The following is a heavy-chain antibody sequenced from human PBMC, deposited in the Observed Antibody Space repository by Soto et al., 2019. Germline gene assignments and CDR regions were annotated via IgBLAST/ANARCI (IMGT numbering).Heavy chain of an antibody. CDR3: TPQDPPLRFWTGYYGMDV. D-gene: IGHD3-3*01. V-gene: IGHV3-15*01. CDR1: GFTFSNAW. J-gene: IGHJ6*02. Sequence: PGGSLRLSXAASGFTFSNAWMSWVRQAPGKGLEWVGRIKSKTDGGTTDYAAPVKGRFTISRDDSENTLYLQMNSLKTEDTAVYYCTPQDPPLRFWTGYYGMDVWGQGTTVTVSS. CDR2: IKSKTDGGTT.